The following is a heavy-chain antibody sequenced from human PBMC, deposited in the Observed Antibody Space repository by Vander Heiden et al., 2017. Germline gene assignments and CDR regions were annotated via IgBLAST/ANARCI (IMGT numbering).Heavy chain of an antibody. Sequence: QVQLQESGPGLVKPSQTLSLTCTVSGGSISSGDYYWSWIRQHPGKGLEWIGYIFYSGRTYYNPSLKSRVTISVDRSKNQFSLKLNSVTAADTAVYYCASRSVTTSGYFDYWGQGTLVTVSS. D-gene: IGHD4-17*01. CDR2: IFYSGRT. V-gene: IGHV4-31*03. CDR1: GGSISSGDYY. J-gene: IGHJ4*02. CDR3: ASRSVTTSGYFDY.